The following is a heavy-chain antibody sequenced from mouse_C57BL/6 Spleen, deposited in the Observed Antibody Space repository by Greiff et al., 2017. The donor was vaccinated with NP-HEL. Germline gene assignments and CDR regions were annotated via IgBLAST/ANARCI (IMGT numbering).Heavy chain of an antibody. Sequence: VQLQQSGAELAKPGASVKLSCKASGYTFTSYWMHWVKPRPGQGLEWIGYINTSSGYTKYNQKLKDKATLTADKSSSTAYRQLSSLTYEDSAVYYCARSTTVVATRAMDYWGQGTSVTVSS. CDR2: INTSSGYT. CDR1: GYTFTSYW. D-gene: IGHD1-1*01. J-gene: IGHJ4*01. V-gene: IGHV1-7*01. CDR3: ARSTTVVATRAMDY.